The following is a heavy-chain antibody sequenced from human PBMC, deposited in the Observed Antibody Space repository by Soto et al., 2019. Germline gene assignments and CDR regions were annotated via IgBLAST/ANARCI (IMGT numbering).Heavy chain of an antibody. CDR1: GGSISSSNW. CDR2: IYHSGST. D-gene: IGHD3-3*01. V-gene: IGHV4-4*02. CDR3: ARGRTIFGVVTRNWFDP. Sequence: SETLSLTCGVWGGSISSSNWWRWVRQPPGKGLEWIGEIYHSGSTNYNPSLKSRVTISVDKSKNQFSLKLSSVTAADTAVYYCARGRTIFGVVTRNWFDPWGQGTLVTVSS. J-gene: IGHJ5*02.